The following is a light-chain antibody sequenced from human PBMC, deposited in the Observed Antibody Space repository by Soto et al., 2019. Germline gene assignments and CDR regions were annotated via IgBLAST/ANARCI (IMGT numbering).Light chain of an antibody. Sequence: QSVLTQPASVSGSPGQSITISCTGTNSDVGGHNYVSWYQQSPGKAPKLIISNVSNRPSGVSNRFSGSKSGITASLTISGLQAEDEGDHYCSSFTSGDSPYVFGTGTKVTVL. CDR2: NVS. V-gene: IGLV2-14*01. J-gene: IGLJ1*01. CDR3: SSFTSGDSPYV. CDR1: NSDVGGHNY.